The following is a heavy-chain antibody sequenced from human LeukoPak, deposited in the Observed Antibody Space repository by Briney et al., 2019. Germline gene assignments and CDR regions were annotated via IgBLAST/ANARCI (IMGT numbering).Heavy chain of an antibody. J-gene: IGHJ6*02. CDR2: ISSSSSYI. CDR1: GFTFSTSA. V-gene: IGHV3-21*01. CDR3: AAYYYDSSGYNRNYYYYGMDV. Sequence: SCKASGFTFSTSAIQWVRQAPGKGPEWVSSISSSSSYIYYADSVKGRFTISRDNAKNSLYLQMNSLRAEDTAVYYCAAYYYDSSGYNRNYYYYGMDVWGQGTTVTVSS. D-gene: IGHD3-22*01.